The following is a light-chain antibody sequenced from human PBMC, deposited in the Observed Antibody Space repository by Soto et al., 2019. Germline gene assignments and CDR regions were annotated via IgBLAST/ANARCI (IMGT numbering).Light chain of an antibody. CDR3: QQRTNWPFT. Sequence: EIVLTQSPATLSWSPGERATLSCRASQSVSSYLAWYQRKPGQAPRLLIYDASNRATGIPARFSGSGSGTDFTLTISSLEPEDFAVYYCQQRTNWPFTFGGGTKVEIK. J-gene: IGKJ4*01. CDR1: QSVSSY. V-gene: IGKV3-11*01. CDR2: DAS.